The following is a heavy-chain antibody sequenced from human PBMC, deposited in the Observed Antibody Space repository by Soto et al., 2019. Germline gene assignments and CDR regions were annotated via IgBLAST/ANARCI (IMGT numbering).Heavy chain of an antibody. CDR3: AREIATTGEYYFDY. J-gene: IGHJ4*02. CDR1: GFDFSNYW. D-gene: IGHD6-13*01. Sequence: TGGSLRLSCGASGFDFSNYWMHWVRQAPGKGLVWVSRINRDGSSINYADSARGRVTISRDNAKNTLYLQVNGLRAEDTAVYYCAREIATTGEYYFDYWGQGILVTVSS. V-gene: IGHV3-74*01. CDR2: INRDGSSI.